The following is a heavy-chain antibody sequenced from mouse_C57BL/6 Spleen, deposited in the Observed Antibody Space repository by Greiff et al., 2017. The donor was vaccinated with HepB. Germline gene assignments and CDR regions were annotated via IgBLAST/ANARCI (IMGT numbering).Heavy chain of an antibody. CDR2: IYPGDGDT. J-gene: IGHJ2*01. V-gene: IGHV1-82*01. CDR3: ARERDYGSTFDY. CDR1: GYAFSSSW. Sequence: VKLVESGPELVKPGASVKISCKASGYAFSSSWMNWVKQRPGKGLEWIGRIYPGDGDTNYNGKFKGKATLTADKSSSTAYMQRSSLTSEDSAVYFGARERDYGSTFDYWGQGTTLTVSS. D-gene: IGHD1-1*01.